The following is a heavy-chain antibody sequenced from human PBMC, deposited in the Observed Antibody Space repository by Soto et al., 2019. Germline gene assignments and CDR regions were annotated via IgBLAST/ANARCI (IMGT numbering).Heavy chain of an antibody. J-gene: IGHJ5*02. D-gene: IGHD5-12*01. CDR3: ASAPPIVATITTWFDP. V-gene: IGHV1-69*06. Sequence: QVQLVQSGAEVKKPGSSVKVSCKASGGTFSSYAISWLRQAPGQGLEWMGGIISILGTANYAQKFKGRVTIAAHKSTSTAYIELSSLRSEDTAVYYCASAPPIVATITTWFDPWGQGALVTVSS. CDR2: IISILGTA. CDR1: GGTFSSYA.